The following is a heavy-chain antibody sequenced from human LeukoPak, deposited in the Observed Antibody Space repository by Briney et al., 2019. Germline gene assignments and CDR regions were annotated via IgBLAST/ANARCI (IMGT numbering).Heavy chain of an antibody. V-gene: IGHV3-23*01. J-gene: IGHJ6*02. CDR1: GFTFRNYA. CDR2: ISGSGGST. CDR3: AKCGGGGCYSYGMDV. D-gene: IGHD2-21*02. Sequence: GGSLRLSCAASGFTFRNYAMSWVRQAPGKGLEWVSAISGSGGSTFYADSVKGRFTISRDNSKNTLYLQMNSLRAEDTAVYYCAKCGGGGCYSYGMDVWGQGTTVTVSS.